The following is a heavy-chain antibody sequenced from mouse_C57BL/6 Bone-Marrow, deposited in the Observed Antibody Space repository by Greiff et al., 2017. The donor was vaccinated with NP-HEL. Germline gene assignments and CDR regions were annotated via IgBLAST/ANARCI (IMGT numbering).Heavy chain of an antibody. Sequence: EVQLVESGPGLVKPSPSLSLTCSVTGYSITSGYYWNWIRRFPGNKLEWVGSISYDGSNNYSPSLKNRISITRDTSKNQFFLKLNSVTAEDTATYYCARAYGNYLDYWGQGTTLTVSS. CDR3: ARAYGNYLDY. CDR2: ISYDGSN. V-gene: IGHV3-6*01. J-gene: IGHJ2*01. CDR1: GYSITSGYY. D-gene: IGHD2-10*02.